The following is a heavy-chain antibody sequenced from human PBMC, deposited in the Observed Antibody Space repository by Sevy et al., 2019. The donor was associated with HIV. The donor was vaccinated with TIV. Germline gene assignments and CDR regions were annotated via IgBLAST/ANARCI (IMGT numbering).Heavy chain of an antibody. D-gene: IGHD2-15*01. V-gene: IGHV3-30*18. Sequence: GGSLRLSCAASGFIFNNYDMYWIRQAPGKGLEWVATVSYDGADKDYADIVKGRFTISRDVSRSMLYLQMSSLRPEDTGVYFCAKDMVDCSGGTCYSGAVSPFESWGQGTLVTVSS. CDR3: AKDMVDCSGGTCYSGAVSPFES. CDR2: VSYDGADK. CDR1: GFIFNNYD. J-gene: IGHJ4*02.